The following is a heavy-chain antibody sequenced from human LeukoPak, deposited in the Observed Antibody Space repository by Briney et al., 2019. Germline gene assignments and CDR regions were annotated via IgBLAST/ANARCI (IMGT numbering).Heavy chain of an antibody. CDR3: ARGSGKPFDY. CDR1: TCAFSSYW. CDR2: IKQDGTEK. V-gene: IGHV3-7*01. J-gene: IGHJ4*02. D-gene: IGHD1-14*01. Sequence: GGPLRLSCAASTCAFSSYWMSWVRQAPGKGLEWVANIKQDGTEKYYVDSVKGRFTISRDNAKNSLYLQMNSLRAEDTAVYYCARGSGKPFDYWGQGTLVTVSS.